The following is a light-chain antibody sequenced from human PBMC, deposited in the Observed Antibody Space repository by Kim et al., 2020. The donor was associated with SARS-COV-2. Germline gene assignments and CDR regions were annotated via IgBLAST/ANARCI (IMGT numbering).Light chain of an antibody. V-gene: IGLV3-1*01. Sequence: SVSPRQTASITCSGDKLDNKYSYWYQHKPGQSPVLVIYEDGKRPSGIPERFSGSNSGNTATLTISGTQAMDEADYYCQAWDSSTWAFGGGTQLTVL. J-gene: IGLJ3*02. CDR2: EDG. CDR3: QAWDSSTWA. CDR1: KLDNKY.